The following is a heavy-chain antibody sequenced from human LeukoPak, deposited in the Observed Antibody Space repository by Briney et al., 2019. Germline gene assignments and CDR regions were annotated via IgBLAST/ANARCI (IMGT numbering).Heavy chain of an antibody. V-gene: IGHV3-30*04. CDR3: ARDGGFGY. CDR1: GFTFSSYA. CDR2: ISYDGSNK. Sequence: GRSLRLSCAASGFTFSSYAMHWVRQAPGKGLEWVAVISYDGSNKYYADSVKGRFTISRDNSKNTLYLQMNSLRAEDTAVYYCARDGGFGYWGQGTLVTVSS. D-gene: IGHD3-10*01. J-gene: IGHJ4*02.